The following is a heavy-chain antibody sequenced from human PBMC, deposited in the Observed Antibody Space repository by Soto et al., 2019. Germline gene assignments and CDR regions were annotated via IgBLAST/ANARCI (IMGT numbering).Heavy chain of an antibody. CDR1: GGSISSGAYC. J-gene: IGHJ3*01. D-gene: IGHD4-17*01. CDR2: IYHTGSS. CDR3: AKEGDYSAYDV. Sequence: QLQLQESGSGLVKPSQTLSLTYTVSGGSISSGAYCWGWIRQPPGKGLEWIGYIYHTGSSYYSPSLKNRVTISVDKSKNHFSLKLTSMTAADTAVYFCAKEGDYSAYDVWGQGTMVTVSS. V-gene: IGHV4-30-2*01.